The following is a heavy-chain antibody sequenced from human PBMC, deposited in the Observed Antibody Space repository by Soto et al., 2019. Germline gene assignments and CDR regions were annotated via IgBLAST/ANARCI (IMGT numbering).Heavy chain of an antibody. CDR2: INANSGGT. J-gene: IGHJ1*01. CDR1: GYTFTGYY. Sequence: QVQLVQSGAEVKKPGASVKVSCKASGYTFTGYYMHWVRQAPGQGLEWMGWINANSGGTNYAQKLQGWVTMTRDTSISTAYMELSRLRSDDTAVYFCARDQAGYCSGGSCSRAEYFQHWGQGTLVTVSS. D-gene: IGHD2-15*01. CDR3: ARDQAGYCSGGSCSRAEYFQH. V-gene: IGHV1-2*04.